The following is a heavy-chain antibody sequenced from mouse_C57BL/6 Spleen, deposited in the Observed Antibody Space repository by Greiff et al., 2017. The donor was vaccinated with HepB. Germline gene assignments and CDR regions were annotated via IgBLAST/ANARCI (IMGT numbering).Heavy chain of an antibody. CDR1: GYSITSGYY. J-gene: IGHJ4*01. CDR2: ISYDGSN. V-gene: IGHV3-6*01. D-gene: IGHD1-1*01. Sequence: ESGPGLVKPSQSLSLTCSVTGYSITSGYYWNWIRQFPGNKLEWMGYISYDGSNNYNPSLKNRISITRDTSKNQFFLKLNSVTTEDTATYYCARAYYYGSLYNYYAMDYWGQGTSVTVSS. CDR3: ARAYYYGSLYNYYAMDY.